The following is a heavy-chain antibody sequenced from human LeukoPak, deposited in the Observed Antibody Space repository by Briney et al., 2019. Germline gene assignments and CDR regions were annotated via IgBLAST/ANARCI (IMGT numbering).Heavy chain of an antibody. D-gene: IGHD3-10*01. CDR2: ISGHGETT. CDR1: GFTFRTYA. V-gene: IGHV3-23*01. CDR3: AKDVIRGSISYFES. Sequence: PGGSLRLSCTASGFTFRTYALNWVRQAPGKGLEWVAGISGHGETTYYADSVQGRLNISRDNSKNTLFLQVNSLRAEDTAVYYCAKDVIRGSISYFESWGQGTQVAVSS. J-gene: IGHJ4*02.